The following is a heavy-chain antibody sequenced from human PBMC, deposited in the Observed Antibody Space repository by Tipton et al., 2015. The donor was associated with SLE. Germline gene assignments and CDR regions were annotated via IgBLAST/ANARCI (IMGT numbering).Heavy chain of an antibody. D-gene: IGHD2-2*01. V-gene: IGHV4-59*01. Sequence: TLSLTCTVSGGSISSYYWSWIRQPPGKGLEWIGYIYYSGSTNYNPSLKSRVTISVDTSKNQFSLKLSSVTAADTAVYYCARVGRGYCSSTSCRASWADAFDIWGQGIMVTVSS. CDR1: GGSISSYY. CDR2: IYYSGST. J-gene: IGHJ3*02. CDR3: ARVGRGYCSSTSCRASWADAFDI.